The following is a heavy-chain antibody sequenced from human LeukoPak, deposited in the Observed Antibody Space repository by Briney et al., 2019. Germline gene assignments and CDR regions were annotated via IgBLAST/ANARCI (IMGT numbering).Heavy chain of an antibody. CDR2: IWYDGSNK. D-gene: IGHD2-2*01. CDR3: ARGNCSSTSCNSRYYMDV. CDR1: GFTFSSYG. V-gene: IGHV3-33*01. J-gene: IGHJ6*03. Sequence: PGGSLRLSCAASGFTFSSYGMHWVRQAPGKGLEWVAVIWYDGSNKYYADSVKGRFTISRDNSKNTLYLQMNSLRAEDTAVYYCARGNCSSTSCNSRYYMDVWGKGTTVTVSS.